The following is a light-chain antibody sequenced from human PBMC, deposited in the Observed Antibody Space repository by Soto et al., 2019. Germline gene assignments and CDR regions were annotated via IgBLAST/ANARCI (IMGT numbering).Light chain of an antibody. CDR3: QQSYSTTRT. CDR1: QSISKW. Sequence: DIQMTQSPSPLPGSVGVRFTLTCRASQSISKWLAWYQQKQGTAPKLLIYHASTLESGVPSRFSGSVSGTEGTITISSLQKDDGSTYYCQQSYSTTRTFGQGTRLEIK. J-gene: IGKJ5*01. CDR2: HAS. V-gene: IGKV1-5*01.